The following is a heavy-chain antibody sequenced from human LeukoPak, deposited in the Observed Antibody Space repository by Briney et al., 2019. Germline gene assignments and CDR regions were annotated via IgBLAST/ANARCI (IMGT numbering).Heavy chain of an antibody. D-gene: IGHD3-22*01. Sequence: SETLSLTCTVSGGSISSHYWSWIRQPPGKGLEWIGYIYYSGSTNYNPSLKSRVTISVDTSKNQFSLKLSSVTAADTAVYYCARDGHYYDSSGYYVGPYYYMDVWGKGTTVTVSS. CDR1: GGSISSHY. V-gene: IGHV4-59*11. CDR3: ARDGHYYDSSGYYVGPYYYMDV. J-gene: IGHJ6*03. CDR2: IYYSGST.